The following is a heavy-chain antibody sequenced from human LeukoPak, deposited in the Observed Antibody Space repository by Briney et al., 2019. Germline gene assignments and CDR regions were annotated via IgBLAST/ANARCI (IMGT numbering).Heavy chain of an antibody. CDR1: GGSFSGYY. D-gene: IGHD6-19*01. CDR3: ARGLGGWCKVRFDP. V-gene: IGHV4-34*01. CDR2: INHSGST. Sequence: SETLSLTCAVYGGSFSGYYWSWIRQPPGKGLEWIGEINHSGSTNYNPSLKSRVTISVDTSKNQFSLKLSSVTAADTAVYYCARGLGGWCKVRFDPWGQGTLVTVSS. J-gene: IGHJ5*02.